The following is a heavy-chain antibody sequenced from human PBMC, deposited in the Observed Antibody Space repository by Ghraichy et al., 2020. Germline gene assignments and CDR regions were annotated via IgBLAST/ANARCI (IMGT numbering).Heavy chain of an antibody. D-gene: IGHD6-19*01. CDR1: GDSVSSNSAA. J-gene: IGHJ6*03. Sequence: SQTLSLTCAISGDSVSSNSAAWNWIRQSPSRGLEWLGRTYYRSKWYNDYAVSVKSRITINPDTSKNQFSLQLNSVTPEDTAVYYCARDQSAVAGITNYYYYYMDVWGKGTTVTVSS. V-gene: IGHV6-1*01. CDR3: ARDQSAVAGITNYYYYYMDV. CDR2: TYYRSKWYN.